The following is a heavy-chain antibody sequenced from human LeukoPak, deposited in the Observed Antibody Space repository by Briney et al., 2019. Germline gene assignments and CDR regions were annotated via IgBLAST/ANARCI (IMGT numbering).Heavy chain of an antibody. Sequence: ASVKVSCKASGYIFTGYYMPWVRQAPGQGLEWMGWINPNSGGTNYAQKFQGRVTMTRDTSISTAYMELSRLRSDDTAVYYCASGIVVVPAALDYWGQGTLVTVSS. CDR1: GYIFTGYY. CDR3: ASGIVVVPAALDY. D-gene: IGHD2-2*01. V-gene: IGHV1-2*02. CDR2: INPNSGGT. J-gene: IGHJ4*02.